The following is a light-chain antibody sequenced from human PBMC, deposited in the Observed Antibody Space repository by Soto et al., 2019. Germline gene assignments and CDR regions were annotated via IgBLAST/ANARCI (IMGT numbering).Light chain of an antibody. CDR1: ETVRSN. CDR3: LQRQSGPRT. CDR2: AAS. V-gene: IGKV3D-15*01. J-gene: IGKJ1*01. Sequence: VMTQSPDTLSVSPGERATLSCRASETVRSNLAWYQQKPGQAPRLLIYAASTRATGIPARFIGNGSGTEFTHTISSLQSEDFAVYYCLQRQSGPRTFRQGTKGDIK.